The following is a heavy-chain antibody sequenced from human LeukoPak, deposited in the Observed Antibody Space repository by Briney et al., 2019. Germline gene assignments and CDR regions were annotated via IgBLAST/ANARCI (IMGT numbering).Heavy chain of an antibody. V-gene: IGHV3-48*03. J-gene: IGHJ4*02. CDR1: GFTFSSYE. CDR3: AREKLSFFGSSGYFDH. CDR2: ISSSGSAI. D-gene: IGHD3-22*01. Sequence: PGGSLRLSCAASGFTFSSYEMNWVRQAPGKGLEWVSFISSSGSAIHYADSVRGRFTISRDNAKNSLFLQMSRLRAKDTAVYYCAREKLSFFGSSGYFDHWGQGTLVTVSS.